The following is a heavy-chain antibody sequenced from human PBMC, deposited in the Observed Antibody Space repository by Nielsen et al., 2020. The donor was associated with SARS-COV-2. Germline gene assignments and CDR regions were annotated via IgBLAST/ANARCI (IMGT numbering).Heavy chain of an antibody. J-gene: IGHJ4*02. V-gene: IGHV1-46*01. CDR1: GYTFATYY. CDR2: INPSSGAT. D-gene: IGHD1-1*01. Sequence: ASVKVSCKASGYTFATYYMHWVRQAPGQGLEWMGLINPSSGATDYAQIFQGRVSMSRDRSATTVYMDLSILRSEDTAVYYCARDESPGGITTTGTCLDHWGQGTLVTVSS. CDR3: ARDESPGGITTTGTCLDH.